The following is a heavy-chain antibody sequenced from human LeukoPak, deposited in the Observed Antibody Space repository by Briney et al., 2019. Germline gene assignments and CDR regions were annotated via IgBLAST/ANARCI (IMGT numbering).Heavy chain of an antibody. D-gene: IGHD6-19*01. CDR3: AKEYSSGWSYWYFDL. CDR2: ISRHGSTK. J-gene: IGHJ2*01. Sequence: GSLRLSCAASGFTFSSYAMHWVRQAPGKGLEWVAVISRHGSTKIYAASVKGRFTISRDNSKNTMYLQMDSLRPEDTAVYFCAKEYSSGWSYWYFDLWGRGTLVTVSS. CDR1: GFTFSSYA. V-gene: IGHV3-30-3*01.